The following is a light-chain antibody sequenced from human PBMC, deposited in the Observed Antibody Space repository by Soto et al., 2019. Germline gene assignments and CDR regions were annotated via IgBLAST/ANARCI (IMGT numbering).Light chain of an antibody. CDR1: SSDVGGYNY. CDR2: DVS. CDR3: SSYASSRTHV. J-gene: IGLJ1*01. V-gene: IGLV2-14*01. Sequence: QSVLTQPASVSGSPGQSITISCTGTSSDVGGYNYVSWYQQHPGKAPKLVIYDVSNRPSGVSNRFSGSKSGNTASLTISGLQAEDEADYYCSSYASSRTHVFGIGTKVTVL.